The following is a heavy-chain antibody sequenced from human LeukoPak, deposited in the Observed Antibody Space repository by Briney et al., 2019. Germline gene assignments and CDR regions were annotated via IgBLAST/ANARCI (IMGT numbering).Heavy chain of an antibody. J-gene: IGHJ6*03. CDR2: ASGSGSNT. Sequence: GGSLRLSCAASGFTFSSYAMGWVRQAPGKGLEWVSVASGSGSNTYYADSVKGPFTISRDNSKNTLYLQMNSLRAEDTAIYYCAKDYYASGNFYYYMDVWGKGTTVTVSS. CDR1: GFTFSSYA. CDR3: AKDYYASGNFYYYMDV. D-gene: IGHD3-10*01. V-gene: IGHV3-23*01.